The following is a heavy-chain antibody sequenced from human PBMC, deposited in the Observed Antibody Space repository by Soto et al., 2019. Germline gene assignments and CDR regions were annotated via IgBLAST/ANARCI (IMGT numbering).Heavy chain of an antibody. D-gene: IGHD5-18*01. CDR3: APHTLDTGMPSGY. CDR2: IGGYKGNT. V-gene: IGHV1-18*01. CDR1: GYTFTNYG. J-gene: IGHJ4*02. Sequence: QVQLVQSGAEVREPGASVKVSCKASGYTFTNYGVSWVRQAPGQGLEWMGWIGGYKGNTNYAQKLQGRVTLTTDISTSTAYMELGSLRSDYTAVYYCAPHTLDTGMPSGYWGQGTLVTVSS.